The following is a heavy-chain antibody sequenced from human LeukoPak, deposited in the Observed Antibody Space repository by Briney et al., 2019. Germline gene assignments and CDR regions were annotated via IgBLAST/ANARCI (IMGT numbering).Heavy chain of an antibody. Sequence: ASVKASCKASGYTFTSYGISWVRQAPGQGLEWMGWISAYNGNTNYAQKLQGRVTMTTDTSTSTAYMELRSLRSDDTAVYYCARGREQWLATYYFDYWGQGTLVTVSS. J-gene: IGHJ4*02. CDR3: ARGREQWLATYYFDY. V-gene: IGHV1-18*01. CDR2: ISAYNGNT. CDR1: GYTFTSYG. D-gene: IGHD6-19*01.